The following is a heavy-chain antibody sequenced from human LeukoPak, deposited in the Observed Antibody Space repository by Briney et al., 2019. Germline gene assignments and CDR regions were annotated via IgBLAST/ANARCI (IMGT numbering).Heavy chain of an antibody. CDR2: IKEDGSET. CDR1: GFIFKEYW. Sequence: GESLRLSCAASGFIFKEYWMNWVRQVPGKGLECLANIKEDGSETYYADSVKGRFTISRDNPKNLLFLQINSLRVEDTAVYYCARETPRRGETRDGYRWGQGTVVTVSS. V-gene: IGHV3-7*01. J-gene: IGHJ4*02. CDR3: ARETPRRGETRDGYR. D-gene: IGHD5-24*01.